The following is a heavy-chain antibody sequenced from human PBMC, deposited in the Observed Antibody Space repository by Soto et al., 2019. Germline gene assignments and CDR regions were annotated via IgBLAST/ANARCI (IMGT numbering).Heavy chain of an antibody. D-gene: IGHD3-3*01. CDR3: AKAGEVFGLVIFAYLDS. CDR2: TANDGKKV. V-gene: IGHV3-30*18. J-gene: IGHJ4*02. Sequence: QVQLVESGGGVVQPGTSLRVSCEVSGFSLSSYAIHWVRQAPGKGLEWVAVTANDGKKVYYADSVKGRFTVSRDNSKTTVALQGNSLSSDDTAVYFCAKAGEVFGLVIFAYLDSWGQRSLVTVSA. CDR1: GFSLSSYA.